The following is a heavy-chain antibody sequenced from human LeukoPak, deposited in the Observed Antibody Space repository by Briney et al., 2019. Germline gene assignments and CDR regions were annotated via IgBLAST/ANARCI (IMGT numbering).Heavy chain of an antibody. CDR3: ARVSLVRGAPDYYFDY. J-gene: IGHJ4*02. D-gene: IGHD3-10*01. Sequence: SETLSLTCTVSGGSISSYYWSWIRQPPGKGLECIGYIYYSGSTNYNPSLKSRVTISVDTSKNQFSLKLSSVTAADTAVYYCARVSLVRGAPDYYFDYWGQGTLVTVSS. CDR2: IYYSGST. CDR1: GGSISSYY. V-gene: IGHV4-59*01.